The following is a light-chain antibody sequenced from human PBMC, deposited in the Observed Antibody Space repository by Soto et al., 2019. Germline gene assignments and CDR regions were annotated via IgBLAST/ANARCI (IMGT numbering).Light chain of an antibody. CDR3: SSYSSKTPPYV. CDR2: EVT. CDR1: SSDIGGYNY. J-gene: IGLJ1*01. Sequence: QSVLAQPASVSGSPGQSITISCTGGSSDIGGYNYVSWYQQHPGRAPRRLILEVTNRPSGVPDRFSGSKSGNTSSLISRGLQAEDEADYFCSSYSSKTPPYVFGTGTTLTVL. V-gene: IGLV2-14*01.